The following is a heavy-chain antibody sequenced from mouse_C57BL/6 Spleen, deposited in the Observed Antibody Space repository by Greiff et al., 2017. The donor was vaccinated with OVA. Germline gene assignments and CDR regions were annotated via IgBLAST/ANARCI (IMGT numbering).Heavy chain of an antibody. CDR1: GYTFTSYW. CDR3: ARRDYGRGFDY. Sequence: VQLQQPGAELVRPGTSVKLSCKASGYTFTSYWMHWVKQRPGQGLEWIGVIDPSDSYTNYNQKFKGKATLTVDTSSSTAYMQLSSLTSEDSAVYYCARRDYGRGFDYWGQGTTLTVSS. J-gene: IGHJ2*01. D-gene: IGHD1-1*01. V-gene: IGHV1-59*01. CDR2: IDPSDSYT.